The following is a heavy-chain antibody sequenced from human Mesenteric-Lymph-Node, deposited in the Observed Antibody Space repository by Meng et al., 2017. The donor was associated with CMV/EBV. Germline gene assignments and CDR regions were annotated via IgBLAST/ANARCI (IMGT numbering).Heavy chain of an antibody. CDR2: TFYRSKWYN. CDR3: ARGLPNYYEYGMDV. Sequence: SCAISGDSVSNNNGAWNWVRQSPSRGLEWLGRTFYRSKWYNEYALSVKSRITVNPDTSKNQFSLQLSSVTPEDTAVYYCARGLPNYYEYGMDVWGQGTTVPSP. CDR1: GDSVSNNNGA. J-gene: IGHJ6*02. V-gene: IGHV6-1*01.